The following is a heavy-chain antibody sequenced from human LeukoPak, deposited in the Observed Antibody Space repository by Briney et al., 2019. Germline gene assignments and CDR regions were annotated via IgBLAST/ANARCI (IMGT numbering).Heavy chain of an antibody. CDR2: IYTSGST. V-gene: IGHV4-4*07. D-gene: IGHD3-22*01. CDR1: GGSISSYY. CDR3: ARDRDSTYYYDSSDQNWFDP. J-gene: IGHJ5*02. Sequence: SETLSLTCTVSGGSISSYYWSWIRQPAGKGLEWIGHIYTSGSTYYNPSLKSRVTISVDTSKNQFSLKLSSVTAADTAVYYCARDRDSTYYYDSSDQNWFDPWGQGTLVTVSS.